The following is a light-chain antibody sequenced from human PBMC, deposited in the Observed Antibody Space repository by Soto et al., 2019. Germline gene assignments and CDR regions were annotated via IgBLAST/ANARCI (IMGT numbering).Light chain of an antibody. Sequence: EIVLTQSLCTLSLSPGERATLSCRASQSVSNNYLAWYQQKPGQAPRLLIYGASNRATGIPDRFSGNGSGTDFTLTISRLEPEDFAVYYCQQYGSSGTFGQGTKVDIK. CDR2: GAS. V-gene: IGKV3-20*01. CDR3: QQYGSSGT. J-gene: IGKJ1*01. CDR1: QSVSNNY.